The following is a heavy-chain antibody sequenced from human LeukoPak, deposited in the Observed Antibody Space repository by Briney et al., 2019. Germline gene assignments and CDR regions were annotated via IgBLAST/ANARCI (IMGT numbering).Heavy chain of an antibody. J-gene: IGHJ1*01. CDR2: ISYDGNNK. V-gene: IGHV3-30-3*01. Sequence: PGGSLRLSCAASGFTFSTYPMHWVRQAPGKGLEWVAAISYDGNNKYYADSVKGRFTISRDNSKNTLYLQMNSLRAEDTAVYYCAKDQQQLAINPFQHWGQGTLVTVSS. D-gene: IGHD6-13*01. CDR1: GFTFSTYP. CDR3: AKDQQQLAINPFQH.